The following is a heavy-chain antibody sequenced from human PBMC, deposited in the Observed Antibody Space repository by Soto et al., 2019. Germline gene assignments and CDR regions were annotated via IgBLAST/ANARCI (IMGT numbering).Heavy chain of an antibody. CDR3: AKSSTTIFGVDYYYYGMDV. D-gene: IGHD3-3*01. Sequence: LRLSCAASGFTFSSYGMHWVRQAPGKGLEWVAVTSYDGSNKYYVDSVKGRFTISRDNSKNTLHLQMNSLRAEDTAVYYCAKSSTTIFGVDYYYYGMDVWGQGTTVTVSS. CDR1: GFTFSSYG. CDR2: TSYDGSNK. V-gene: IGHV3-30*18. J-gene: IGHJ6*02.